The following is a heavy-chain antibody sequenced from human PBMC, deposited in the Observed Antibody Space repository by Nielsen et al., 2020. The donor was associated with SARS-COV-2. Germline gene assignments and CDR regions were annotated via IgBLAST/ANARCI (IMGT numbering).Heavy chain of an antibody. V-gene: IGHV3-30*04. CDR3: ARDLGEGGYSYGFSPWLDYGMDV. Sequence: GESLKISCAASGFTFSSYAMHWVRQAPGKGLEWVAVISYDGSNKYYADSVKGRFTISRDNSKNTLYLQMNSLRAEDTAVYYCARDLGEGGYSYGFSPWLDYGMDVWGQGTTVTVSS. J-gene: IGHJ6*02. D-gene: IGHD5-18*01. CDR2: ISYDGSNK. CDR1: GFTFSSYA.